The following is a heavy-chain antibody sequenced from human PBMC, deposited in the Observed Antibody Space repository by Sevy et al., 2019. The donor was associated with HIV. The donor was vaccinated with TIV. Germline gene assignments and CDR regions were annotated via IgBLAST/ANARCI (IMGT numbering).Heavy chain of an antibody. J-gene: IGHJ4*02. V-gene: IGHV3-30-3*01. Sequence: GGSLRLSCAVSGFTFSTYAMHWVRQAPGKGLECVAMVSSDGSKINYADSVKGRFTISRDNSRNTLYLQMNSLRTEDTALYYCARDQLGSIDYWGRGTLVTVSS. CDR2: VSSDGSKI. CDR1: GFTFSTYA. D-gene: IGHD7-27*01. CDR3: ARDQLGSIDY.